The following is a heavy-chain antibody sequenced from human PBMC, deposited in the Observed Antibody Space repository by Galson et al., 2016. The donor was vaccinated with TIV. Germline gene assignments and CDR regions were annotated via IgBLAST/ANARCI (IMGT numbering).Heavy chain of an antibody. CDR1: GFTFSTYA. CDR2: TVGTGGTT. CDR3: AKRKNYGGDAFDL. D-gene: IGHD4-23*01. J-gene: IGHJ3*01. V-gene: IGHV3-23*01. Sequence: SLRLSCAASGFTFSTYAMNWVRQAPGKGLEWVLGTVGTGGTTYYADSVKGRFTISRDNSKNTLYLQMNSLRAEDTAVYYCAKRKNYGGDAFDLWGQGTLVTVSS.